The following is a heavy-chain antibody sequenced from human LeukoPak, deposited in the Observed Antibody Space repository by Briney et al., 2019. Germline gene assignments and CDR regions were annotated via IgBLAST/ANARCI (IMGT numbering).Heavy chain of an antibody. CDR1: GFTFSSYA. D-gene: IGHD6-13*01. CDR3: ARDFRIAEKGFDP. V-gene: IGHV3-7*01. J-gene: IGHJ5*02. CDR2: IKQDGSEK. Sequence: PGGSLRLSCAASGFTFSSYAMSWVRQAPGKGLEWVANIKQDGSEKYYVDSVKGRFTISRDNAKNSLYLQMNSLRAEDTAVYYCARDFRIAEKGFDPWGQGTLVTVSS.